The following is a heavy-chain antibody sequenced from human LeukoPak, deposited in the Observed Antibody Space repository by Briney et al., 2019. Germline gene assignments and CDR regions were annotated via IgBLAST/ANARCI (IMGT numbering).Heavy chain of an antibody. CDR2: IIPILGIA. CDR1: GGSFSSYA. CDR3: ARDQWEAAAGSDY. V-gene: IGHV1-69*04. Sequence: SVNISCKASGGSFSSYAISWVRQAPGQGLEWMGRIIPILGIANYAQKFQGRVTITADKSTSTAYMELSSLRSEDTAVYYCARDQWEAAAGSDYWGQGTLVTVSS. J-gene: IGHJ4*02. D-gene: IGHD6-13*01.